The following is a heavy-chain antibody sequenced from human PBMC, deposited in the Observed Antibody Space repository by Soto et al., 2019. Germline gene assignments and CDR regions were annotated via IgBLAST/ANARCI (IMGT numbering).Heavy chain of an antibody. D-gene: IGHD1-26*01. CDR2: IYTSGST. CDR3: ATGIYSIVGATLRSDP. J-gene: IGHJ5*02. V-gene: IGHV4-4*07. Sequence: SETLSLTCTVSGGSINSYYWSWIRQPAGKGLELIGRIYTSGSTNYNPSLKSRVSMSVDTSKNRFSLKLSSVTAADTAVYYCATGIYSIVGATLRSDPWGQGTLVT. CDR1: GGSINSYY.